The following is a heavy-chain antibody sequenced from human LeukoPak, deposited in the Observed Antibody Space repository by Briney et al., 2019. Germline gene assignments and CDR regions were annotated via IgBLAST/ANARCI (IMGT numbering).Heavy chain of an antibody. J-gene: IGHJ3*02. Sequence: PSETLSLTCTVSGGSISSYYWSWIRQPPGKGLEWIGYIYYSGSTNYNPSLKSRVTMSVDTSKNQFSLKLSSVTAADTAVYYCARDLHRGNSGNDAFDIWGQGTMVTVSS. CDR1: GGSISSYY. CDR3: ARDLHRGNSGNDAFDI. D-gene: IGHD4-23*01. V-gene: IGHV4-59*12. CDR2: IYYSGST.